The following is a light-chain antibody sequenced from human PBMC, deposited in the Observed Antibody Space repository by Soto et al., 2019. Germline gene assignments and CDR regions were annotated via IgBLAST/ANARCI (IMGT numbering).Light chain of an antibody. CDR2: GNN. Sequence: QSVLTQPPSASGTPGQRVTISCSGSGSSIGTNTVNWYRQLPGTAPKLLLYGNNQRPSGVPDRFSGSKSGTSASLAISGLQSEDEADYYCAAWEGSLNNVLFGGGTKLTVL. CDR1: GSSIGTNT. J-gene: IGLJ2*01. CDR3: AAWEGSLNNVL. V-gene: IGLV1-44*01.